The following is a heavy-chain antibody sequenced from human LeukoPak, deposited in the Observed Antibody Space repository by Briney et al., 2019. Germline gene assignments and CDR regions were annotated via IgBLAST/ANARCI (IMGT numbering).Heavy chain of an antibody. D-gene: IGHD6-13*01. V-gene: IGHV4-59*01. Sequence: SETLSLTCTVSGGSISSYYWSRIRQPPGKGLEWIGYIYYSGSTNYNPSLKSRVTISVDTSKNQFSLKLNSVTAADTAVYYCARSRSSSWFLFDYWGQGTLVTVSS. CDR2: IYYSGST. J-gene: IGHJ4*02. CDR3: ARSRSSSWFLFDY. CDR1: GGSISSYY.